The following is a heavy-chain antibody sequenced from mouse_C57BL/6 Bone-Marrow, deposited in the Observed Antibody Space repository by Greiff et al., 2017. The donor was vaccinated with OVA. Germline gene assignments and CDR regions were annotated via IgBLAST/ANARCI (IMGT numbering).Heavy chain of an antibody. CDR1: GFSLTSYG. V-gene: IGHV2-5*01. D-gene: IGHD1-1*01. Sequence: VKVVESGPGLVQPSQSLSITCTVSGFSLTSYGVHWVRQSPGKGLEWLGVIWRGGSTDYNAAFMSRLSITKDNSKSQVFFKMNSLQADDTAIYYCAKNYGSSYVSMDYWGQGTSVTVSS. CDR2: IWRGGST. CDR3: AKNYGSSYVSMDY. J-gene: IGHJ4*01.